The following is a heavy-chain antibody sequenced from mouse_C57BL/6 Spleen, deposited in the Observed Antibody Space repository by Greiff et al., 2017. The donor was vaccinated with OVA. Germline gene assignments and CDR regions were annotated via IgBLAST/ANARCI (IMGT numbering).Heavy chain of an antibody. D-gene: IGHD2-3*01. J-gene: IGHJ2*01. Sequence: QVQLQQSGAELVMPGASVKLSCKASGYTFTSYWMHWVKQRPGQGLEWIGEIDPSDSYTNYNQKFKGKSTLTVDKSSSTAYMQLSSLTSEDSAVYYCAFYDGYLDYWGQGTTLTVSS. CDR1: GYTFTSYW. CDR2: IDPSDSYT. CDR3: AFYDGYLDY. V-gene: IGHV1-69*01.